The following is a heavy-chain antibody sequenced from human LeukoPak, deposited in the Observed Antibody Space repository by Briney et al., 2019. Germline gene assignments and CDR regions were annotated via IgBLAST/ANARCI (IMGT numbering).Heavy chain of an antibody. CDR2: INAGSGNT. V-gene: IGHV1-3*01. CDR3: AREGEEQSFDY. CDR1: GYTFISYA. J-gene: IGHJ4*02. Sequence: ASVKVSCKASGYTFISYAMHWVRQAPGQRLEWMGWINAGSGNTKYSEKSQDRVTITRDTSASIDYMELSSLRSEDTALYYCAREGEEQSFDYWGQGTLVTVSS. D-gene: IGHD1/OR15-1a*01.